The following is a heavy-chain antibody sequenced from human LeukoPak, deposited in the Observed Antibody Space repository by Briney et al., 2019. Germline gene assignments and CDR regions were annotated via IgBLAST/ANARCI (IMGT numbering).Heavy chain of an antibody. D-gene: IGHD6-19*01. CDR2: VNPNSGNT. Sequence: GASVKVSCKASGYTFSSYDVNWVRQATGQGLEWMGWVNPNSGNTGYAQNFQDRVTMIRNTSISTAYMELSSLRSEDTAVYYCARAYSSGWYGNYFDSWGLGTLVTVSS. CDR1: GYTFSSYD. J-gene: IGHJ4*02. V-gene: IGHV1-8*01. CDR3: ARAYSSGWYGNYFDS.